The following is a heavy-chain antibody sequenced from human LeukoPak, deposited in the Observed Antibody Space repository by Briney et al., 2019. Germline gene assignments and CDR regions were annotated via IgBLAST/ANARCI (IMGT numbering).Heavy chain of an antibody. CDR2: ISAYNGNT. V-gene: IGHV1-18*01. CDR1: GYTFTSYG. Sequence: ASAKVSCEASGYTFTSYGISWVRQAPGQGLEWMGWISAYNGNTNYAQKLQGRVTMTTDTSTSTAYMELRSLRSDDTAVYYCARDWVGLIAAAGAFDYWGQGTLVTVSS. D-gene: IGHD6-13*01. CDR3: ARDWVGLIAAAGAFDY. J-gene: IGHJ4*02.